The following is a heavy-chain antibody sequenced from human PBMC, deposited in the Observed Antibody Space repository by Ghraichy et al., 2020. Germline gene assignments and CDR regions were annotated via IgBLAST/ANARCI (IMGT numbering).Heavy chain of an antibody. V-gene: IGHV1-2*02. Sequence: ASVKVSCKTSGYTFTGHYMHWVRQAPGQGLEWMGWINPNNGGTNYAQKFQGRVTMTRDTSISTAYMELSGLTSDDTAVYYCGRDHDILRGLGLTEAYWGQGTLVTVSS. CDR3: GRDHDILRGLGLTEAY. D-gene: IGHD3-9*01. CDR1: GYTFTGHY. CDR2: INPNNGGT. J-gene: IGHJ4*02.